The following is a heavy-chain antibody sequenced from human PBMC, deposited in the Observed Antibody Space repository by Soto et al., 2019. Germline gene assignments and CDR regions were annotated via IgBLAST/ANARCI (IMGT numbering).Heavy chain of an antibody. Sequence: QVQLVQSGAEVKKPGASVKVSCKASGYTFTSYDINWVRQATGQGLAWMGWMNPNSGNTGYAQKFQGTDTMTRSTSISTAYRELSSLISEDTAVYYWARERSSGWLDYWGQGTLFTVSS. D-gene: IGHD6-19*01. J-gene: IGHJ4*02. CDR2: MNPNSGNT. CDR3: ARERSSGWLDY. V-gene: IGHV1-8*01. CDR1: GYTFTSYD.